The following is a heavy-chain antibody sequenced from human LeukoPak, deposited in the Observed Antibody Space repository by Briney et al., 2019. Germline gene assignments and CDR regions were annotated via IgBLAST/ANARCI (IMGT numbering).Heavy chain of an antibody. Sequence: PSETLSLTCSVSGGSISTYYWSWSRQPPGKGLEWIAWIHYSGSTNYNPSLKSRVTISLDTSKNQFSLKLSSVTAADTAVYHCAKFASVAGGTNWFDAWGQGTLVTVSA. V-gene: IGHV4-59*08. CDR1: GGSISTYY. J-gene: IGHJ5*02. CDR2: IHYSGST. D-gene: IGHD2-15*01. CDR3: AKFASVAGGTNWFDA.